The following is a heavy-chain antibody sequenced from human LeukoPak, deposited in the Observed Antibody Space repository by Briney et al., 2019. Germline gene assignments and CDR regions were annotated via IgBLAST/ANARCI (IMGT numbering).Heavy chain of an antibody. D-gene: IGHD1-26*01. CDR2: IIPIFGTA. J-gene: IGHJ4*02. V-gene: IGHV1-69*13. Sequence: SVKVSCKASGGTLSSYAISWVRQAPGQGLEWMGGIIPIFGTANYAQKFQGRVTITADESTSTAYMELSSLRSEDTAVYYCAREEQLVDSYYFDYWGQGTLVTVSS. CDR1: GGTLSSYA. CDR3: AREEQLVDSYYFDY.